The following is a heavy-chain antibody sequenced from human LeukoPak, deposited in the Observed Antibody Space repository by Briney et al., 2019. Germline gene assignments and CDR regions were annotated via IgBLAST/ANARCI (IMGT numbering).Heavy chain of an antibody. CDR3: ARPVYCSSTSCNWFDP. V-gene: IGHV4-4*09. CDR2: IYTSGST. J-gene: IGHJ5*02. CDR1: GGSISSYY. Sequence: SETLSLTCTVSGGSISSYYWSWIRQPPGKGLEWIGYIYTSGSTNYNPSLKSRVTISVDTSENQFSLKLSSVTAADTAVYYCARPVYCSSTSCNWFDPWGQGTLVTVSS. D-gene: IGHD2-2*01.